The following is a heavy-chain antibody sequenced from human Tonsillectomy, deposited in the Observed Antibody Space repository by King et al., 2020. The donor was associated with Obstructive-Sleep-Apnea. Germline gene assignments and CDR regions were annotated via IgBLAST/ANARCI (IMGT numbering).Heavy chain of an antibody. CDR2: INNDGGST. CDR1: GFTFSNHA. D-gene: IGHD1-26*01. V-gene: IGHV3-64D*08. J-gene: IGHJ4*02. CDR3: GGSLDF. Sequence: VQLVESGGDLVRPGGSLRLSCSASGFTFSNHAMHWVRQAPGKGLEYVSAINNDGGSTYYTDSVKGRFTISRDNSRNTLYLQMSSLRIEDTAVYYCGGSLDFWGQGTLVTVSS.